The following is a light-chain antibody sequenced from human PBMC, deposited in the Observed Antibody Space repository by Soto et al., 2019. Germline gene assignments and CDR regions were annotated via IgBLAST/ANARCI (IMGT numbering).Light chain of an antibody. V-gene: IGKV1-5*01. CDR3: QQYNDSPFT. J-gene: IGKJ3*01. CDR2: DVS. CDR1: QSIGSW. Sequence: DIQMTQSPSTLSASVGDRVTITCRASQSIGSWLAWYLQKPGKAPKLLIYDVSGLQSGVPSRFSGSGSGTEFTLTISSLQPDDFATYYFQQYNDSPFTFGPGTKVDIK.